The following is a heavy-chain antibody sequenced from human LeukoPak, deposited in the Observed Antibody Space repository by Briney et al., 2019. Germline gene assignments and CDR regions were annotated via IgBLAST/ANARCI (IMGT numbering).Heavy chain of an antibody. CDR2: ISSSSSYI. CDR1: GFTFSSYW. J-gene: IGHJ4*02. D-gene: IGHD2-2*01. CDR3: SRGGYCSSASCYLDY. Sequence: GGSLRLSCAASGFTFSSYWMNWVRQAPGKGLEWVSSISSSSSYIYYADSVKGRFTISRDNAKNSLYLQMNSLRAEDTAVYYCSRGGYCSSASCYLDYWGQGTLVTVSS. V-gene: IGHV3-21*01.